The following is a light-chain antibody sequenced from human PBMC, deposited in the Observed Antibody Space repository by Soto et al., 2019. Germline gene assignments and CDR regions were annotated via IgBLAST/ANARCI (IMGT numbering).Light chain of an antibody. J-gene: IGKJ2*01. CDR1: QGIRNY. V-gene: IGKV1-16*02. CDR2: AAS. CDR3: QQYNSYPYT. Sequence: DIQVTQSPSSLSASIGDRVTITCRASQGIRNYLAWFQQKPGKVPKSLISAASSLQSGVPSKFSGSGSGTDFTLTISSLQPEDFATYYCQQYNSYPYTFGQGTKLEIK.